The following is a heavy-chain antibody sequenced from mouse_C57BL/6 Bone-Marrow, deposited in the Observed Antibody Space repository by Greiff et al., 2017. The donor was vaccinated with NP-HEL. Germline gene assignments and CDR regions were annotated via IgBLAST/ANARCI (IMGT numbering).Heavy chain of an antibody. D-gene: IGHD4-1*01. CDR2: ILPGSGST. CDR1: GYTFTGYW. Sequence: QVQLQQSGAELMKPGASVKLSCKATGYTFTGYWIEWVKQRPGHGLEWIGEILPGSGSTNYIEKFKGKATFTADTSSNTAYMQLSSLTTEDSAIYYCARANWDTDYWGQGTTLTVSS. CDR3: ARANWDTDY. V-gene: IGHV1-9*01. J-gene: IGHJ2*01.